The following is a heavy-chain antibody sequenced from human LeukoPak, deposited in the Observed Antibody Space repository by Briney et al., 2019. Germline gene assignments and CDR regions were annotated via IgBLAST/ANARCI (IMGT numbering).Heavy chain of an antibody. D-gene: IGHD2-21*01. V-gene: IGHV4-34*01. CDR2: INHSGST. Sequence: PSETPSLTCAVYGGSFSGYYWSWVRQPPGKGLEWIGEINHSGSTNYNPSLKSRVTISVDTSKNQFSLKLSSVTAADTAVYYCARVRGGGGPNWFDPWGQGTLVTVSS. CDR1: GGSFSGYY. CDR3: ARVRGGGGPNWFDP. J-gene: IGHJ5*02.